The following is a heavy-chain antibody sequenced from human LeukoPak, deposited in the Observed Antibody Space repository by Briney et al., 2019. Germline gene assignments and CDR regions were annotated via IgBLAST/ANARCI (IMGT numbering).Heavy chain of an antibody. Sequence: GASVKVSCKASGYTFTSYGITWVRQAPGQVLEWMGWISPHNGYTNYVQNLQGRVTMTTGTSTSTVYMEVRSLRSDDTAVYYCARGAVRGFKNDYWGQGTLVTVSS. D-gene: IGHD3-10*01. V-gene: IGHV1-18*01. CDR1: GYTFTSYG. CDR3: ARGAVRGFKNDY. J-gene: IGHJ4*02. CDR2: ISPHNGYT.